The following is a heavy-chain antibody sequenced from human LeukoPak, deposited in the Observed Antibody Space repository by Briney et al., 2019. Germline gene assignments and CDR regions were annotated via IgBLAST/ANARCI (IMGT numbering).Heavy chain of an antibody. CDR2: ISLVSGHI. CDR3: AKRSLYCSSTSCPFDY. J-gene: IGHJ4*02. D-gene: IGHD2-2*01. Sequence: GGSLRLSCAASGFTFSSYNMNWVRQAPGKRLEWVSSISLVSGHIYYADSVKGRFTISRDNSKNTLYLQMNSLRAEDTAVYYCAKRSLYCSSTSCPFDYWGQGTLVTVSS. CDR1: GFTFSSYN. V-gene: IGHV3-23*01.